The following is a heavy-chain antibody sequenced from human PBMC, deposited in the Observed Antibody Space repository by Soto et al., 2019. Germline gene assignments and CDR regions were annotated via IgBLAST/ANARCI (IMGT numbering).Heavy chain of an antibody. CDR1: GGSISSYY. Sequence: SETLSLTCTVSGGSISSYYWFWIRQSPGRGLEWIGYVYYSGRTNYNPSLESRVTISVDTSENQFSLKLNSVTAADTAVYYCARGARFGDRRYMDVWGKGTTVTVSS. CDR2: VYYSGRT. CDR3: ARGARFGDRRYMDV. J-gene: IGHJ6*03. V-gene: IGHV4-59*12. D-gene: IGHD3-10*01.